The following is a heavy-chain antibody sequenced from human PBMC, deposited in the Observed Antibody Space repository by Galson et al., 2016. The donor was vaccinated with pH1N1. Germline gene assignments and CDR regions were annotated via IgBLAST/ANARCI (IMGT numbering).Heavy chain of an antibody. V-gene: IGHV5-51*01. J-gene: IGHJ6*02. D-gene: IGHD6-6*01. CDR1: GYIFSTFW. Sequence: QSGAEVTKPGESLKISCKGSGYIFSTFWIGWVRQMPGKGLEWMGIVYPGDSDTRYNPSFKGQVTISVDKSISTAYLQWSSLKASDNAIYFCARHQSSSDDYFFYNMDVWGQGTTVTVSS. CDR2: VYPGDSDT. CDR3: ARHQSSSDDYFFYNMDV.